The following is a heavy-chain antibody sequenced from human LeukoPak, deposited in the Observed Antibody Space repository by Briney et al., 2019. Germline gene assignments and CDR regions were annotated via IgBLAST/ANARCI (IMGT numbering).Heavy chain of an antibody. V-gene: IGHV4-31*03. CDR3: ATGGRRGHYFDS. J-gene: IGHJ4*02. Sequence: SETLSLTCSVSGGSISSGAYYWSWIRQHPGKGLEWIGYIYYSGTTYYNPSLKSRVTISLDTSKNQFSLNLSSVTAADTAVYYCATGGRRGHYFDSWGQGTLVTVSS. CDR2: IYYSGTT. CDR1: GGSISSGAYY.